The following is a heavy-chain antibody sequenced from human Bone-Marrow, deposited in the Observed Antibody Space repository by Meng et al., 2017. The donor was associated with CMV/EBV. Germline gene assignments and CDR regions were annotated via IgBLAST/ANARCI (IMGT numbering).Heavy chain of an antibody. J-gene: IGHJ4*02. CDR3: ARGRVGWGSGWYVSLFEY. Sequence: SETLSLTCAVYGWSFSGYYWSWIRQPPGKGLEWIGAINHSGSTNYNPSLKSRVTISVDTSKNQFSLKLSSVTAADTAVYYCARGRVGWGSGWYVSLFEYWGQGTLVTVSS. D-gene: IGHD6-19*01. CDR1: GWSFSGYY. CDR2: INHSGST. V-gene: IGHV4-34*01.